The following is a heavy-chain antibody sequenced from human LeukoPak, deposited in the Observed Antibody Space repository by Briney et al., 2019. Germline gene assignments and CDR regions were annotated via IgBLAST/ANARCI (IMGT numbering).Heavy chain of an antibody. Sequence: GGSLRLSCAASGFIFSTYAMHWVRQAPGKGLEWVALISYNGNNKYYADSVKGRFTISRDNSKNTLYLQMNSLRTEDAAVYYCAREVREVPHWGQGALVTVSS. J-gene: IGHJ4*02. CDR2: ISYNGNNK. D-gene: IGHD2-2*01. V-gene: IGHV3-30-3*01. CDR3: AREVREVPH. CDR1: GFIFSTYA.